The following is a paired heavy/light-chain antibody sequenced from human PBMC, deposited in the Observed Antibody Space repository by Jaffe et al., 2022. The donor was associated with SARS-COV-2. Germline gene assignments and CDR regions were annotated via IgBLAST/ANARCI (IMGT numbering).Heavy chain of an antibody. Sequence: QLQLQESGPGLVKPSETLSLTCTVSGGSISSSSYYWGWIRQPPGKGLEWIGTIYYSGRTYYNLSLKSRVSISVDTSKNQFSLKLSSVTAADTAVYYCARHQGWGAAWQYGMDVWGQGTTVTVSS. CDR1: GGSISSSSYY. J-gene: IGHJ6*02. CDR2: IYYSGRT. V-gene: IGHV4-39*01. D-gene: IGHD3-16*01. CDR3: ARHQGWGAAWQYGMDV.
Light chain of an antibody. CDR3: QQYGSSPGFT. V-gene: IGKV3-20*01. J-gene: IGKJ3*01. Sequence: EIVLTQSPGTLSLSPGERATLSCRASQSVSSSYLAWYQQKPGQAPRLLIYGASSRATGIPDRFSGSGSGTDFTLTISRLEPEDFAVYYCQQYGSSPGFTFGPGTKVDIK. CDR2: GAS. CDR1: QSVSSSY.